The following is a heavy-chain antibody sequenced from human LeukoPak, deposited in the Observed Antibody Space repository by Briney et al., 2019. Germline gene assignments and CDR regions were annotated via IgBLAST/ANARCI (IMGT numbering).Heavy chain of an antibody. CDR2: ISSSGSAI. V-gene: IGHV3-48*03. CDR1: GFTFSSYE. J-gene: IGHJ5*02. CDR3: ARARRDCSGGSCYPDYNWFDP. D-gene: IGHD2-15*01. Sequence: GGSLRLSCAASGFTFSSYEMNWARRAPGKGLDWVSYISSSGSAIYYADSVRGRFTISRDSAKNSLYLQMNSLRAEDTAVYYCARARRDCSGGSCYPDYNWFDPWGQGTLVTVSS.